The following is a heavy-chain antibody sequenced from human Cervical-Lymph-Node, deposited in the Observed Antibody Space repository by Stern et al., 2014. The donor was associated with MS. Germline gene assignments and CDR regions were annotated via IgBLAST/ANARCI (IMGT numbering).Heavy chain of an antibody. CDR2: IIPLFGTA. Sequence: QVQLVQSGAAVKNPGSSVKVSCRASGGTFSSPTISWVRQAPGQGLEWMGGIIPLFGTANYAQKFQGRVTITADESTSTAYMELSSLRSEDTAVYYCARELSQVLVYWGQGALVTVSS. V-gene: IGHV1-69*01. J-gene: IGHJ4*02. CDR3: ARELSQVLVY. CDR1: GGTFSSPT.